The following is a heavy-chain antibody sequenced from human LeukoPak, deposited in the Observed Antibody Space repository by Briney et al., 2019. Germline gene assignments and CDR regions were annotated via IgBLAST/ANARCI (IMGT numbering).Heavy chain of an antibody. CDR3: ARDSETYDFWSGYYAEINWFDP. D-gene: IGHD3-3*01. Sequence: GGSLRLSCAASGFTFSSYSMNWVRQAPGKGLEWVSSISSSSSYIYYADSVKGRFTISRDNAKNSLYLQMNSLRAEDTAVYYCARDSETYDFWSGYYAEINWFDPRGQGTLVTVSS. CDR2: ISSSSSYI. V-gene: IGHV3-21*01. CDR1: GFTFSSYS. J-gene: IGHJ5*02.